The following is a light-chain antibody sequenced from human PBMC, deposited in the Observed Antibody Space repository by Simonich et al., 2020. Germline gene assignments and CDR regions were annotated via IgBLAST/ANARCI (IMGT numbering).Light chain of an antibody. Sequence: QLVLTQSPSASASLGASVKLTCTLSSGHSSYAIAWHQQQPEKGPRYLMKLNSGGSHSKGDGIPDRFSGSSSGAERYRTISSLQSEDEADYYCQTWGTGIQVFGGGTKLTVL. CDR2: LNSGGSH. CDR3: QTWGTGIQV. V-gene: IGLV4-69*01. CDR1: SGHSSYA. J-gene: IGLJ3*02.